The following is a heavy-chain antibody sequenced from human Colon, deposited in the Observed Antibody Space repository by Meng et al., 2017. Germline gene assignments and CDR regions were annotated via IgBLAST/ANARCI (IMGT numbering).Heavy chain of an antibody. CDR3: AKDFRRGVAGTGLDY. Sequence: GESLKISCAASGFNFDYYTMHWVRQAPGKGLEWVSLISWHGGSTYYADSVQGRFTISRDNSNNSLYLEMSSLRTEDTALYYCAKDFRRGVAGTGLDYWGQGSLVTVSS. D-gene: IGHD6-19*01. V-gene: IGHV3-43*01. CDR2: ISWHGGST. J-gene: IGHJ4*02. CDR1: GFNFDYYT.